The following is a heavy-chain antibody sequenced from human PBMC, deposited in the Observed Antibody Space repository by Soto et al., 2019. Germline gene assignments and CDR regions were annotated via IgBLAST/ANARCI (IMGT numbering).Heavy chain of an antibody. CDR2: IYYTGST. V-gene: IGHV4-59*01. Sequence: QVQLQESGPGLVKPSETLSLTYTVSGGSISDYYWSWVRQPPGKGLQWIGYIYYTGSTNYNPSLKTRVTISLATSENQFSLKLSSVTAADTAVYYCARGRHWLDFWGQGTLLTVSS. D-gene: IGHD6-19*01. CDR3: ARGRHWLDF. J-gene: IGHJ4*02. CDR1: GGSISDYY.